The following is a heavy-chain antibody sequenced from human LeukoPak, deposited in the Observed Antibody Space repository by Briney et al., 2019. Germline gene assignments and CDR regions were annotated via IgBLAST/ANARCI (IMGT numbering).Heavy chain of an antibody. CDR3: ARPAYCGGNCYYFPDY. V-gene: IGHV3-48*04. CDR1: GFTFSSYG. J-gene: IGHJ4*02. Sequence: GGSLRLSCAASGFTFSSYGMHWIRQGPGKGLEWVSHIDSSGTIYYADSVKGRATISRDNAKNSLYLQMNSLRAEDTAVYYCARPAYCGGNCYYFPDYWGQGTLVTVSS. CDR2: IDSSGTI. D-gene: IGHD2-21*02.